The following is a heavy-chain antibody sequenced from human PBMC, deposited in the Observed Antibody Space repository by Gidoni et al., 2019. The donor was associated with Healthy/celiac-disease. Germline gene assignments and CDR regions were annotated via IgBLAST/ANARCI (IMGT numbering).Heavy chain of an antibody. Sequence: QVQLVESGGGVVQPGRSLRLSCAASGFTFSSYAMHWVRQAPGKGLEWGAVISYDGSNKYYADSVKGRFTISRDNSKNTLYLQMNSLRAEDTAVYYCARVGNWNYAYYGMDVWGQGTTVTVSS. V-gene: IGHV3-30*04. CDR2: ISYDGSNK. CDR1: GFTFSSYA. CDR3: ARVGNWNYAYYGMDV. J-gene: IGHJ6*02. D-gene: IGHD1-1*01.